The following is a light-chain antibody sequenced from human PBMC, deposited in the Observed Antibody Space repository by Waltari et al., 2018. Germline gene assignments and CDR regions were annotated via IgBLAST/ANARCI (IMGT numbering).Light chain of an antibody. J-gene: IGKJ2*01. CDR3: QQYYSTPPT. V-gene: IGKV4-1*01. Sequence: IVMTQTPDSLAVSLGERATINCKSSKSVLYSSNNENCLAWYQQKPGQPPKLLIYWTSTRESGVADRFSGSGSGTDFTLTISSLQAEDVATYYCQQYYSTPPTFGQGTRLEIK. CDR2: WTS. CDR1: KSVLYSSNNENC.